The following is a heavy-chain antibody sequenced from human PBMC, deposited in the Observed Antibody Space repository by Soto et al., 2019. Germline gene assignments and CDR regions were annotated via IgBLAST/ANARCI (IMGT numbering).Heavy chain of an antibody. Sequence: QVQLVQSGAELKKPGASVKISCQASGYTLINYAIYWVRQAPGQGLEWMGWVNGGDDNTRYSQKFQGRLTSTRDVSELTCYMDLTSLRFEDTAVYYCARDRVQTYWYFGPWGQGTLVTVSS. J-gene: IGHJ5*02. CDR2: VNGGDDNT. CDR1: GYTLINYA. CDR3: ARDRVQTYWYFGP. D-gene: IGHD6-13*01. V-gene: IGHV1-3*01.